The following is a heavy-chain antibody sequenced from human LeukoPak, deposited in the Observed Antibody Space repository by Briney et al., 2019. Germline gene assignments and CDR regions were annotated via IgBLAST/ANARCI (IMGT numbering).Heavy chain of an antibody. J-gene: IGHJ4*02. Sequence: PGGSLRLSCAASGFTFSSYRMSWVRQAPGKGLEWVANIKQDGSEKYYVDSVKGRFTISRDNAKNSLYLQMNSLRAEDTAVYYCARGNIVVVPAAYSYWGQGTLVTVSS. V-gene: IGHV3-7*01. CDR1: GFTFSSYR. CDR3: ARGNIVVVPAAYSY. CDR2: IKQDGSEK. D-gene: IGHD2-2*01.